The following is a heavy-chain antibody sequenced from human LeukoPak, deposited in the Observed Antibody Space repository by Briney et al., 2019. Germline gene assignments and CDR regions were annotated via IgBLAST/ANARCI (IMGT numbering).Heavy chain of an antibody. CDR1: GFTFSSYA. Sequence: PWGSLRLSCAASGFTFSSYAMSWVRQAPGKGLEWVSAISGSGGSTYYADSVKGRFTISRDNSKNTLYLQMNSLRVEDTAVYYCAKGGDYDILTGYYKWDQPHQYYFDYWGQGTLVTVSS. D-gene: IGHD3-9*01. CDR2: ISGSGGST. V-gene: IGHV3-23*01. CDR3: AKGGDYDILTGYYKWDQPHQYYFDY. J-gene: IGHJ4*02.